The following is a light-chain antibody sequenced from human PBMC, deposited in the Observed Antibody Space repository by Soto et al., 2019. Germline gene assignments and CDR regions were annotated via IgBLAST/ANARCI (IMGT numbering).Light chain of an antibody. CDR1: QRITSY. V-gene: IGKV3-15*01. J-gene: IGKJ1*01. CDR3: QQYNNWPSVT. Sequence: EVVLTQSPATLSLSPWERATLSCRASQRITSYLAWYQQRPGQAPRLLIYGASTRATGIPARFSGSGSGTEFTLTISSLQSEDFAVYYCQQYNNWPSVTFGQGTKVDIK. CDR2: GAS.